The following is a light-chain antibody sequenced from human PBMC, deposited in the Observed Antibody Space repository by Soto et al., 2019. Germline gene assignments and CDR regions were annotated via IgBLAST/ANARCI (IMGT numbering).Light chain of an antibody. J-gene: IGLJ3*02. V-gene: IGLV2-14*01. CDR1: SSDIGNYNY. Sequence: QSALTQPASVSGSPGQSITISCIGSSSDIGNYNYVSWYQQHPGKAPKVIIYEVSSRPSGVSIRFSGSKSGNTASLTISGLQAEDEADYFCSSYSSSRDSPWVFGGVTKLTVL. CDR3: SSYSSSRDSPWV. CDR2: EVS.